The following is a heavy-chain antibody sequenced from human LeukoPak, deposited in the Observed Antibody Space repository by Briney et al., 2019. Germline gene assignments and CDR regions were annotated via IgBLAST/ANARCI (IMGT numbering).Heavy chain of an antibody. CDR3: ARQVDSTMALPDY. V-gene: IGHV1-18*01. CDR1: GYTFASYG. CDR2: ISAYNGNT. Sequence: ASVKVSCKASGYTFASYGVTWVRQAPGQGLEWMGWISAYNGNTNYAQKLQGRVTMTTDTSTSTAYIELRSLRSDDTAVYYCARQVDSTMALPDYWGQGTLVTVSS. D-gene: IGHD3-10*01. J-gene: IGHJ4*02.